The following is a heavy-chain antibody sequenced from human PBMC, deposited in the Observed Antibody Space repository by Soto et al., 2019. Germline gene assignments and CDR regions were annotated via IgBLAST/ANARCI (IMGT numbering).Heavy chain of an antibody. V-gene: IGHV3-11*01. CDR3: ARAPYFGSGTYYYYALDV. D-gene: IGHD3-10*01. CDR2: ISSSAGTI. J-gene: IGHJ6*02. Sequence: QVQLVESGGGLVKPGGSLRLSCAASGLTFSDHYMTWLRQAPGKGLEWISYISSSAGTIYYADSVKGRFTISRDNAKNSLYLQMTNLRAEDTAVYYCARAPYFGSGTYYYYALDVWGLGTTVTVSS. CDR1: GLTFSDHY.